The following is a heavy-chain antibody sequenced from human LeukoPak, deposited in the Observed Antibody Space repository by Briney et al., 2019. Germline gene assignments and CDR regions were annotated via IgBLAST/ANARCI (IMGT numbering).Heavy chain of an antibody. Sequence: GDSVKISCEGSGYSFTSYWIRWVRQMPGKGLEWMGIIYPGDSDTRYSPSFQGQVTISADKSISTAYLQWSSLKASDTAMYYCARTYYYDSSGYYSEPYFDYWGQGTLVTVSS. J-gene: IGHJ4*02. V-gene: IGHV5-51*01. CDR1: GYSFTSYW. D-gene: IGHD3-22*01. CDR3: ARTYYYDSSGYYSEPYFDY. CDR2: IYPGDSDT.